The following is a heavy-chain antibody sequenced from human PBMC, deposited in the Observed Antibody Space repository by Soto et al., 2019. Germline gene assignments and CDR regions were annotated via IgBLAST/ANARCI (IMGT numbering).Heavy chain of an antibody. CDR2: IIPMFETV. D-gene: IGHD2-15*01. CDR1: GGTFDNYA. CDR3: ARGLRTGNYGMDV. J-gene: IGHJ6*02. Sequence: SVKVSFKASGGTFDNYAVSWLRQAPGQGLEWMGGIIPMFETVNYAQRFQGRLTIAAGESTSTAYMELTSLTSADTAIYFCARGLRTGNYGMDVWGQGTTVTVSS. V-gene: IGHV1-69*13.